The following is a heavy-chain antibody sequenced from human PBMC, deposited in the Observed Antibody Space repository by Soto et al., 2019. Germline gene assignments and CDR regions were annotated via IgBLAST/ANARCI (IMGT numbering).Heavy chain of an antibody. CDR2: INPSGGIT. CDR3: AREGRLVTDAFDI. D-gene: IGHD6-19*01. CDR1: GYTFTTYY. J-gene: IGHJ3*02. V-gene: IGHV1-46*01. Sequence: GASVKVSCKASGYTFTTYYMHWVRQAPGQGLEWMGIINPSGGITNYAQKFQGRVTMTRDTSTSTVYLVLSSLRSEDTAVYYCAREGRLVTDAFDIWGQGTMVTVSS.